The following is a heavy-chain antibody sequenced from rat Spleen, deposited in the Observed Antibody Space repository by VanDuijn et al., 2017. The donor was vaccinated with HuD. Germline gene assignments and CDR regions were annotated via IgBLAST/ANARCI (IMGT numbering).Heavy chain of an antibody. CDR3: TTYYDGYYRVMDV. D-gene: IGHD1-12*03. CDR2: ISYDDSGT. Sequence: EVQLVESDGGLVQPGRSLKLSCAASGFTFSDYDMAWVRQAPTKGLEWVASISYDDSGTYYRDSVKGRFTISRDNAKTTLYLQMDSLRSEDTATYYCTTYYDGYYRVMDVWGQGASVTVSS. V-gene: IGHV5-20*01. CDR1: GFTFSDYD. J-gene: IGHJ4*01.